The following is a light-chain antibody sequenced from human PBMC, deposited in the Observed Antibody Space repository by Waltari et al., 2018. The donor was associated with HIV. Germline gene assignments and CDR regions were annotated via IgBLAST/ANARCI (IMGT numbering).Light chain of an antibody. CDR2: GAS. CDR1: QTIKRT. J-gene: IGKJ5*01. V-gene: IGKV1-39*01. Sequence: DIQVTQSPSSLSVSVGDRVTITCRASQTIKRTLNWYQQTPGKAPKLLIFGASTSQSGVPSRCSGSGSETDFILTVFILQPEDFATYYCQQTYSAPHTFGQGTRLEIK. CDR3: QQTYSAPHT.